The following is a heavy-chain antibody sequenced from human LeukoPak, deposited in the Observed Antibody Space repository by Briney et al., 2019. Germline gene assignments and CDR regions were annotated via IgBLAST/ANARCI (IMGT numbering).Heavy chain of an antibody. D-gene: IGHD6-19*01. CDR1: GGSISSYY. CDR3: ARDGSRGWYKEFDY. V-gene: IGHV4-59*01. J-gene: IGHJ4*02. CDR2: IYYSGST. Sequence: PSETLSLTCTVSGGSISSYYWSWIRQPPGKGLEWIGYIYYSGSTNYNPSLKSRVTISVDTSKNQFSLKLSSVTAADTAVYYCARDGSRGWYKEFDYWGQGTLVTVSS.